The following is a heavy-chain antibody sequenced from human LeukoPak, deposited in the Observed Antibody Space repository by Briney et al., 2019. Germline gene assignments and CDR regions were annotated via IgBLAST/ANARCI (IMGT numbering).Heavy chain of an antibody. CDR2: ISGSGGST. J-gene: IGHJ4*02. CDR3: AKVPYSSGQHPNPTHFDY. D-gene: IGHD6-25*01. CDR1: GFTFSSYA. V-gene: IGHV3-23*01. Sequence: GGSLRLSCAASGFTFSSYAMSWVRQAPGKGLEWVSAISGSGGSTYYADSVKGRFTISRDNSKNTLYLQMNSLRAEDTAVYYCAKVPYSSGQHPNPTHFDYWGQGTLVTVSS.